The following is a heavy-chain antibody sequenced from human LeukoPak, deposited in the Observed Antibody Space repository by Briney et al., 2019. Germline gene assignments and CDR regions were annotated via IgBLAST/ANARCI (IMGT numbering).Heavy chain of an antibody. CDR1: GGSFSGYY. D-gene: IGHD3-10*01. CDR2: INHSGST. CDR3: ARSQNYYGSGSFNPPYY. Sequence: PSETLSLTCAVYGGSFSGYYWSWIRQPPGKGLEWIGEINHSGSTNYNPSLKSRVTISVDTSKNQFSLKLSSVTAADTAVYYCARSQNYYGSGSFNPPYYWGQGTLVTVSS. V-gene: IGHV4-34*01. J-gene: IGHJ4*02.